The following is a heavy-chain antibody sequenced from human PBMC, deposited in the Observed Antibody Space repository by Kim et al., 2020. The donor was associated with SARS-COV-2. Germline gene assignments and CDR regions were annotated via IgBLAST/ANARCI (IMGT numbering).Heavy chain of an antibody. Sequence: SETLSLTCAVSGGSISSGGYSWSWIRQPPGKGLEWIGYIYHSGSTYYNPSLKSRVTISVDRSKNQFSLKLSSVTAADTAVYYCAGDFWSGYSFWGQGTLVTVSS. J-gene: IGHJ4*02. V-gene: IGHV4-30-2*01. CDR2: IYHSGST. CDR1: GGSISSGGYS. CDR3: AGDFWSGYSF. D-gene: IGHD3-3*01.